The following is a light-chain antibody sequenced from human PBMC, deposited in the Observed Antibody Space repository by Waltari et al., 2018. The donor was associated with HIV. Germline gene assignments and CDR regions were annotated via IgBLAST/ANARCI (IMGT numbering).Light chain of an antibody. Sequence: PGEGATLSCMASQSVSSNSIAWYQQKPGQAPRLLIYGASSRATGIPDRFSGSGSGTDFTLTISRLEPEDFAVYWCQQYGDSPETFGQGTKVEIK. CDR1: QSVSSNS. CDR3: QQYGDSPET. CDR2: GAS. V-gene: IGKV3-20*01. J-gene: IGKJ1*01.